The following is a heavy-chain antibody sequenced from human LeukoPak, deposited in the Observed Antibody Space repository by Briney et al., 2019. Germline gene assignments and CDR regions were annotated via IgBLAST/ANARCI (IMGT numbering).Heavy chain of an antibody. CDR3: AREQYYRSDT. J-gene: IGHJ5*02. CDR2: LGNSDNNM. Sequence: PGGSLRLSCVGSGFIISDYYTSWIRQAPGKGLEWVAVLGNSDNNMFLSDSVKGRFTISRDNAKNSVSLQMNSLRAEDTAVYYCAREQYYRSDTWGQGAPVTVSS. CDR1: GFIISDYY. D-gene: IGHD2/OR15-2a*01. V-gene: IGHV3-11*01.